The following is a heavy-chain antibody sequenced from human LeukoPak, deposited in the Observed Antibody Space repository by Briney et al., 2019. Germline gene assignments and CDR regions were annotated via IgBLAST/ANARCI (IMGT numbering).Heavy chain of an antibody. CDR2: IYYSGST. D-gene: IGHD4-23*01. Sequence: PSETLSLTCTVSGGSISSGSYYWSWIRQPPGKGLEWIGYIYYSGSTYYNPSLKSRVTISVDTSKNQFSLKLSSVTAADTAVYYCARGLYGGGAYYYYYMDVWGKGTTVTVSS. CDR1: GGSISSGSYY. V-gene: IGHV4-30-4*08. CDR3: ARGLYGGGAYYYYYMDV. J-gene: IGHJ6*03.